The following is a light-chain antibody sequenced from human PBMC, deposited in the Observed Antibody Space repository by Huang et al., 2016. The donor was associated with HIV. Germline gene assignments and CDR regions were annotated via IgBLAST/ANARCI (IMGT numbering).Light chain of an antibody. CDR2: GAS. Sequence: EIVMTQSPATLSVSPGERVTLSCRASQSVSSDVAWYQQKPGQAPRILISGASTRATGIPARFTGRGSGTEFTLTISSLQSEHFAVYYCQQYNNWPITFGPGTRVDAK. V-gene: IGKV3-15*01. CDR3: QQYNNWPIT. J-gene: IGKJ3*01. CDR1: QSVSSD.